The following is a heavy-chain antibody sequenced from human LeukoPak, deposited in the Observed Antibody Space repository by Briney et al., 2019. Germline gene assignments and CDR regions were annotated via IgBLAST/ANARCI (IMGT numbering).Heavy chain of an antibody. J-gene: IGHJ4*02. D-gene: IGHD3-22*01. CDR2: INPNSGGT. V-gene: IGHV1-2*06. CDR3: AREQDSSGYYPD. CDR1: GYTFTGYY. Sequence: GASVKVSCKASGYTFTGYYMHWVRQAPGQGLEWMGRINPNSGGTNYAQKFQGRVTMTRDTSISTAYMELSRLRSDDTAVYYCAREQDSSGYYPDWGQGTLVTVSS.